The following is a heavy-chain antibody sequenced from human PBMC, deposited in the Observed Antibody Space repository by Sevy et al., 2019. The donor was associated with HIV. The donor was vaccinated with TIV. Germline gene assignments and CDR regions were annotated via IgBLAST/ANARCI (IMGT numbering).Heavy chain of an antibody. CDR1: GFTFSSYN. V-gene: IGHV3-48*02. CDR2: ISTSRSDI. J-gene: IGHJ4*01. D-gene: IGHD3-22*01. CDR3: AREADYYDGSGYQYDY. Sequence: GGSLRLSCAASGFTFSSYNMNWVRQASGKGLEWLAYISTSRSDIYYAGSLKGRFTISRDNAKNSLYLQMNSLRDEDTAVYYCAREADYYDGSGYQYDYWGHGTLVTVSS.